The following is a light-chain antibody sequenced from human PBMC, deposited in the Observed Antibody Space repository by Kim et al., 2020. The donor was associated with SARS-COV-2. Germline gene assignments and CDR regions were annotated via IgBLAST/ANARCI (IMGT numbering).Light chain of an antibody. Sequence: ASVGDRVTITCQASQDMTDYLNWYQQKPGKAPKVLIYDASNLETEVTSRFSGSGSGTHFTFTISSLQPEDIATYYCQQYDNLPLTFGQGTKVDIK. V-gene: IGKV1-33*01. CDR2: DAS. J-gene: IGKJ1*01. CDR1: QDMTDY. CDR3: QQYDNLPLT.